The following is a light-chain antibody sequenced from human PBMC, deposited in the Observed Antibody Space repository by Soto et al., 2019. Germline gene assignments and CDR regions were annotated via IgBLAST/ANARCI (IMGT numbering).Light chain of an antibody. V-gene: IGKV1-39*01. CDR3: QPSYSTPIT. J-gene: IGKJ5*01. CDR2: AAS. CDR1: QSISSY. Sequence: DIQMTQSPSSLSASVGDRVTITCRASQSISSYLNWYQQKPGKAPKLLIYAASSLQSGVPSRFSGSESGTDFTLAISSLQPEDFATYYCQPSYSTPITFGHGTRLEIK.